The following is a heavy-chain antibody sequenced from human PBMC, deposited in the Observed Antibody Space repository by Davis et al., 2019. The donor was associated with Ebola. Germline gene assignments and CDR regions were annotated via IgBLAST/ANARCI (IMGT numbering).Heavy chain of an antibody. V-gene: IGHV3-7*03. CDR3: ASRMTTALS. CDR2: IKQDGSEK. CDR1: GFTFSRYW. J-gene: IGHJ6*02. D-gene: IGHD4-11*01. Sequence: GGSLRLSCAASGFTFSRYWMTWVRQAPGKGLEWVANIKQDGSEKYYVDSVKGRFTISRDNAKNSLYLQMNSLRVEDTAVYYCASRMTTALSWGQGTTVTVSS.